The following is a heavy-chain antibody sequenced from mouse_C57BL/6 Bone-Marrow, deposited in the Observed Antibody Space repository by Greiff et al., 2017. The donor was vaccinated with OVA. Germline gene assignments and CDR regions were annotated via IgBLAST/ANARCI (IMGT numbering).Heavy chain of an antibody. CDR1: GYSFTGYF. CDR2: INPYNGDT. CDR3: ARRWLLRYWYFDV. J-gene: IGHJ1*03. D-gene: IGHD2-3*01. V-gene: IGHV1-20*01. Sequence: EVQLQQSGPELVKPGDSVKISCKASGYSFTGYFMNWVMQSHGKSLEWIGRINPYNGDTFYNQKFKGKATLTLDKSSSTAHMELRSLTSEDSAVYYCARRWLLRYWYFDVWGTGTTVTVSS.